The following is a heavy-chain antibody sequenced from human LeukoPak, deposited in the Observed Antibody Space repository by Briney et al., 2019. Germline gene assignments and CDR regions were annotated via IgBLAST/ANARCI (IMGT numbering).Heavy chain of an antibody. Sequence: GGSLRLSCAASGFIFTNYFMSGVRQAPGKGLEWVASIKHDGSEKYYVDSVRGRFTISRDNTMNSLYLQMSSLRAEDTAVYYCATDRGWRTSGYYLYYFEYWGQGTLVTFSS. CDR2: IKHDGSEK. D-gene: IGHD3-3*01. CDR1: GFIFTNYF. V-gene: IGHV3-7*01. J-gene: IGHJ4*02. CDR3: ATDRGWRTSGYYLYYFEY.